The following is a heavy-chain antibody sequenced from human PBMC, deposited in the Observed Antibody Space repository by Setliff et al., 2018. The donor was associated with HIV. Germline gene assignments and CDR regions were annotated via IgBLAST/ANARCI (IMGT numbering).Heavy chain of an antibody. CDR1: GGSFSGDY. V-gene: IGHV4-34*01. CDR2: ISQTRST. D-gene: IGHD3-16*01. Sequence: NPSETLSLTCAVYGGSFSGDYWVWIRQSPGKGLEWIGDISQTRSTNYDPSLKSRVTISLDTSKNQLSLKLTSVSAADTAVYYCARGRLRTVTSLIKKRASYTWLDPWGQGTLVTVSS. J-gene: IGHJ5*02. CDR3: ARGRLRTVTSLIKKRASYTWLDP.